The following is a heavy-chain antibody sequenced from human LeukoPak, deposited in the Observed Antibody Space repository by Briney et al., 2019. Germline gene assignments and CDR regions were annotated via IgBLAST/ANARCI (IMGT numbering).Heavy chain of an antibody. CDR2: TYYRSNWFN. J-gene: IGHJ5*02. CDR3: AKNYGDSNWFDP. V-gene: IGHV6-1*01. CDR1: GDSVSSNSAA. Sequence: SQTLSVTCAISGDSVSSNSAAWNWIRQSPSRGLEWLGRTYYRSNWFNDFALSVKSRITINPDTSKNQFSLQLNSVTPEDTAVYYCAKNYGDSNWFDPWGQGTLVTVSS. D-gene: IGHD4-17*01.